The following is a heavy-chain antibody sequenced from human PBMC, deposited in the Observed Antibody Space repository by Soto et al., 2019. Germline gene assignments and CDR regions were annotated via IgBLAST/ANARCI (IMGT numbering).Heavy chain of an antibody. CDR3: ARDRGPRAVGKPIPVFDY. J-gene: IGHJ4*02. Sequence: SETLSLTCTVSGGSISSYYWSWIRQPPGKGLGWIGYIYYSGSTNYNPSLKSRVTISVDTSKNQFSLKLSSVTAADTAVYHCARDRGPRAVGKPIPVFDYWGQGTLVTVSS. V-gene: IGHV4-59*01. CDR2: IYYSGST. D-gene: IGHD3-10*01. CDR1: GGSISSYY.